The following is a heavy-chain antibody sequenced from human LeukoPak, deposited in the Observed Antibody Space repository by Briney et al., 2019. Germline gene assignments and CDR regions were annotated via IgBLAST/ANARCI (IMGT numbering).Heavy chain of an antibody. J-gene: IGHJ3*02. CDR2: IIPIFGTA. V-gene: IGHV1-69*06. D-gene: IGHD1-26*01. CDR1: GGTFSSYA. CDR3: ARVRRWELLRRDAFDI. Sequence: GASVKVSCKASGGTFSSYAISWVRQAPGQGLEWMGGIIPIFGTANYAQKFQGRVTITADKSTSTAYMELSSLRSEDTAVYYCARVRRWELLRRDAFDIWGQGTMVTVSS.